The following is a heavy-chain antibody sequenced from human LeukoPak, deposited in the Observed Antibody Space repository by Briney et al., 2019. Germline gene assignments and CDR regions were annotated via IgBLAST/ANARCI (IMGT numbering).Heavy chain of an antibody. CDR3: AGDMVRGVTEFDY. V-gene: IGHV1-2*02. J-gene: IGHJ4*02. D-gene: IGHD3-10*01. CDR2: INPNSGGT. CDR1: GYTFTGYY. Sequence: ASVKVSCKASGYTFTGYYMHWVRQAPGQGLEWMGWINPNSGGTNYAQKFQGRVTMTRDTSISTAYMELSRLRSDDTAVYFCAGDMVRGVTEFDYWGQGTLVTVSS.